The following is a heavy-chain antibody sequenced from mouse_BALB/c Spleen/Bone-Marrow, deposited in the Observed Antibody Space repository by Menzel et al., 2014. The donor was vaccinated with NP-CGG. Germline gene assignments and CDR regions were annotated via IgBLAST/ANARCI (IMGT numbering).Heavy chain of an antibody. V-gene: IGHV14-3*02. D-gene: IGHD1-1*01. Sequence: EVKLVESGAELVKPGASVKLSCTASGFNIKDTYMHWVKQRPEQGLEWIGRIDPANGNTKYDPKFQGKATITADTSSNAPCLKGSRLTPQDTMVYYCAIYYCGNSLFANRGQGKLGTV. CDR3: AIYYCGNSLFAN. J-gene: IGHJ3*01. CDR1: GFNIKDTY. CDR2: IDPANGNT.